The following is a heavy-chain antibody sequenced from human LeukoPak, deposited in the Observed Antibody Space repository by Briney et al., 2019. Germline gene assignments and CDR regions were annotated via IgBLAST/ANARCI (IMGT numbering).Heavy chain of an antibody. Sequence: GGSLRLSCAASGFTLSSYAMSWVRQAPGKGLEWVSAISGSGGSTYYADSVEGRFTISRDNSKNTLYLQMNSLRAEDTAVYYCAKSRGLRYFDWSDWGQGTLVTVSS. CDR1: GFTLSSYA. CDR2: ISGSGGST. J-gene: IGHJ4*02. D-gene: IGHD3-9*01. V-gene: IGHV3-23*01. CDR3: AKSRGLRYFDWSD.